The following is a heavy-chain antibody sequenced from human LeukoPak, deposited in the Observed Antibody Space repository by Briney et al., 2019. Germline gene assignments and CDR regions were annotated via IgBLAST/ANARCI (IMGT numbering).Heavy chain of an antibody. J-gene: IGHJ4*02. CDR3: ARVHGGYEEPDY. CDR1: GYTFTSYA. Sequence: ASVTVSCKASGYTFTSYAMNWVRQAPGQGLEWMGWISAYNGNTNYAQKLQGRVTMTTDTSTSTAYMELRSLRSDDTAVYYCARVHGGYEEPDYWGQGTLVTVSS. V-gene: IGHV1-18*01. CDR2: ISAYNGNT. D-gene: IGHD5-12*01.